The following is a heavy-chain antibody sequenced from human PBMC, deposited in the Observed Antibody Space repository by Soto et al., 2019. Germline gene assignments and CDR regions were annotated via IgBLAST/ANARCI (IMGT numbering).Heavy chain of an antibody. CDR2: IDPTGGRT. D-gene: IGHD6-19*01. J-gene: IGHJ6*02. CDR3: ARELQFPHQETGMDV. V-gene: IGHV1-46*02. Sequence: QVHLVQSGAEVKKPGASVKVSCKASGYTFENYYMHWVRQAPGQGLEWLGIIDPTGGRTTYAQKFQDRVTMTRDTSTSTVYMELSSLRSHDTALYYCARELQFPHQETGMDVWGQGTTVTVSS. CDR1: GYTFENYY.